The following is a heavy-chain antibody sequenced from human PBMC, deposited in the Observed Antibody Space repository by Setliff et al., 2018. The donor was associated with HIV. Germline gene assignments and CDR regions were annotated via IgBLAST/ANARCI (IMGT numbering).Heavy chain of an antibody. D-gene: IGHD6-19*01. CDR3: ARLSYSSGWYYFDY. J-gene: IGHJ4*02. V-gene: IGHV4-39*01. Sequence: SETLSLTCTVSGGSISSSSYYWGWIRQPPGKGLEWIGSIYYSGSTYYNPSLKSRVTISVDTSKNQFSLKLSSVTAVDTAVYYCARLSYSSGWYYFDYWGQGTLVTVSS. CDR2: IYYSGST. CDR1: GGSISSSSYY.